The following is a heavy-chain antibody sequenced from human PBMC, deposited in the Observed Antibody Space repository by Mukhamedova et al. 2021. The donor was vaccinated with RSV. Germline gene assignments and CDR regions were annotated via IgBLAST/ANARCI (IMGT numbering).Heavy chain of an antibody. CDR3: TWDNHGYNYFEY. D-gene: IGHD3-22*01. V-gene: IGHV3-15*01. Sequence: AAPVKGRVTISRDDSKNTLYLQMNSLKTEDTAVYYCTWDNHGYNYFEYWGQGTLVTVSS. J-gene: IGHJ4*02.